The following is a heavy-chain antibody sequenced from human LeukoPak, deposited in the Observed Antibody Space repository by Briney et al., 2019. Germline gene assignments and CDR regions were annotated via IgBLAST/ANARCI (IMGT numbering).Heavy chain of an antibody. CDR2: IYTSGST. J-gene: IGHJ4*02. D-gene: IGHD3-22*01. Sequence: SQTLSLTCTVSGGSISSGSYYWSWIRQPAGKGLEWIVRIYTSGSTNYNPSLKSRVTISVDTSMNQFSLKLTSVTAADTAVYYCARGTYYYDSSPDYWGQGTLVTVSS. V-gene: IGHV4-61*02. CDR3: ARGTYYYDSSPDY. CDR1: GGSISSGSYY.